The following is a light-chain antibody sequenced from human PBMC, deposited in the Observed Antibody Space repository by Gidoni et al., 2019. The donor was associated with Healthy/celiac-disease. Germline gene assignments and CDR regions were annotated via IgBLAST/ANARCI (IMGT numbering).Light chain of an antibody. CDR2: GAS. Sequence: EIVMTQSPATLSVSPGERATLSCRASQSVSSYLAWYQQKPGQAPRLLIYGASTRATGIPARFIGSGSGTEFTLTISRLQSEDFAVYYCQQYNNWPQTFGQGTKVEFK. V-gene: IGKV3-15*01. CDR3: QQYNNWPQT. J-gene: IGKJ1*01. CDR1: QSVSSY.